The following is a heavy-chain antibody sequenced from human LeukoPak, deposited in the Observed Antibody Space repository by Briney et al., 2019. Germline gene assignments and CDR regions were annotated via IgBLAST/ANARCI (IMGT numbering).Heavy chain of an antibody. CDR2: INPSGGST. J-gene: IGHJ5*02. V-gene: IGHV1-46*01. Sequence: ASVKVSCKASGGTFSSYAISWVRQAPGQGLEWMGLINPSGGSTNYAQKFQGRVTMTRDMSTSTVYMELSSLRSEDTAVYYCAREAVTIFGLVRTQTTKRPHRFDPWGQGTLVTVSS. CDR3: AREAVTIFGLVRTQTTKRPHRFDP. CDR1: GGTFSSYA. D-gene: IGHD3-3*01.